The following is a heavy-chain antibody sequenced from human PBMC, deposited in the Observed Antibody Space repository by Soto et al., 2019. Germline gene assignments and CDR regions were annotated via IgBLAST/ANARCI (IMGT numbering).Heavy chain of an antibody. Sequence: ASVKVSCKASGYTFTGYYMHWVRQAPGQGLEWMGWINPNSGGTNYAQKFQGRVTMARDTSISTAYMELSSLRSEDTAVYYCARGAYDSSGYSTLGAFDIWGQGTMVTVSS. V-gene: IGHV1-2*02. D-gene: IGHD3-22*01. CDR3: ARGAYDSSGYSTLGAFDI. CDR2: INPNSGGT. J-gene: IGHJ3*02. CDR1: GYTFTGYY.